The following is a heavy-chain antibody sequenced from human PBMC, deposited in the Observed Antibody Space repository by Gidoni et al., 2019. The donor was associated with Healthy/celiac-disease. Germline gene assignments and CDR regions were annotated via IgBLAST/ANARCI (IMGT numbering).Heavy chain of an antibody. Sequence: QVQLQESGPGLVKPSETLSLTCTVSGGSISSYYWSWIRQPPGKGLEWIGYIYYSGSTNYNPSLKSRVTISVDTSKNQFSLKLSSVTAADTAVYYCARDVAVVRRVGAFDIWGQGTMVTVSS. CDR1: GGSISSYY. D-gene: IGHD3-22*01. V-gene: IGHV4-59*01. CDR3: ARDVAVVRRVGAFDI. J-gene: IGHJ3*02. CDR2: IYYSGST.